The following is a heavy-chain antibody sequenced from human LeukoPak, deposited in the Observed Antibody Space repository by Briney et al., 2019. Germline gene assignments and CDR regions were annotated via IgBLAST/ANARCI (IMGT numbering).Heavy chain of an antibody. CDR1: GFTVSSNY. D-gene: IGHD1-26*01. CDR3: ASKVGGANDAFDI. Sequence: PGGSLRLSCAASGFTVSSNYMSWVRQAPGKGLEWVSVIYSGGSTYYADSVKGRFTISRDNSKNTLYLQMNSLRAEDTAVYYCASKVGGANDAFDIWGQGTMVTVSS. V-gene: IGHV3-53*01. CDR2: IYSGGST. J-gene: IGHJ3*02.